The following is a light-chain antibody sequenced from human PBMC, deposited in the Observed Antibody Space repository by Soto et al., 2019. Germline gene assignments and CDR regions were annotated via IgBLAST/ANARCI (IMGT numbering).Light chain of an antibody. CDR2: DSS. Sequence: EIEMTQAPVTLSLCSVPRLTHYSRASQSVSSYLAWYQQKRGQAPRLLIYDSSNRATGIPARFSGSGSGTDFSLIISSLEPEDFAVYYCQQRSNWPLTVGGGTKVDI. CDR1: QSVSSY. J-gene: IGKJ4*01. V-gene: IGKV3-11*01. CDR3: QQRSNWPLT.